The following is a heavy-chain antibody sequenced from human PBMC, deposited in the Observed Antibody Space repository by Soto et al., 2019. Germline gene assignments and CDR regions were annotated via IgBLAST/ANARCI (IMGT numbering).Heavy chain of an antibody. CDR2: VYYGGT. D-gene: IGHD4-4*01. CDR3: VSYRGAFYFDH. V-gene: IGHV4-59*01. Sequence: SETLSLTCTVSGGSMSSNYWSWIWQSPAKGLEWIGFVYYGGTNYNPSFESRVTMSVDTPKKQFSLELTDVTAADTAVYYCVSYRGAFYFDHWGQGTLVTVSS. J-gene: IGHJ4*02. CDR1: GGSMSSNY.